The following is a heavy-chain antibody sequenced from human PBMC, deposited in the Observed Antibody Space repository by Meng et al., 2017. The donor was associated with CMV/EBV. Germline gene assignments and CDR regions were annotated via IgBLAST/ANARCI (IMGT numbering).Heavy chain of an antibody. CDR1: GGSISSYY. D-gene: IGHD3-10*01. CDR2: IYYSGST. Sequence: SETLSLTCTVSGGSISSYYWSWIRQPPGKGLEWIGYIYYSGSTNYNPSLKSRVTISVDTSKNQFSLKLSSVTAADTAVYYCARDRRVRGAIGYYYYGMDVWGQGTTVTVSS. V-gene: IGHV4-59*01. J-gene: IGHJ6*02. CDR3: ARDRRVRGAIGYYYYGMDV.